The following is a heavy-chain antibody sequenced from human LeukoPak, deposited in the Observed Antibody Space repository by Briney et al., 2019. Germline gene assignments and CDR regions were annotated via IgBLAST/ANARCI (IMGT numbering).Heavy chain of an antibody. V-gene: IGHV4-59*01. Sequence: PSETLSLTCTVSGGSISSYYWSWIRQPPGTGLEWIGYIYYSGSTNYNPSLKSRVTISVDTSKNQFSLKLSSVTAADTAVYYCASSYYDFWSGYSVGGVDYWGQGTLVTVSS. CDR2: IYYSGST. J-gene: IGHJ4*02. D-gene: IGHD3-3*01. CDR3: ASSYYDFWSGYSVGGVDY. CDR1: GGSISSYY.